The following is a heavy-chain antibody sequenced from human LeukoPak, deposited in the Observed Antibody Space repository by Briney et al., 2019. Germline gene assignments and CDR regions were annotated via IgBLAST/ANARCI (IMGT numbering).Heavy chain of an antibody. V-gene: IGHV1-69*01. D-gene: IGHD6-13*01. J-gene: IGHJ6*02. CDR1: GGTFSSYA. CDR2: IIPIFGTA. Sequence: ASVKVSCTASGGTFSSYAISWVRQAPGQGLEWMGGIIPIFGTANYAQKFQGRVTITADESTSTAYMGLSSLRSEDTAVYYCAREGVAAALYGMDVWGQGTTVTVSS. CDR3: AREGVAAALYGMDV.